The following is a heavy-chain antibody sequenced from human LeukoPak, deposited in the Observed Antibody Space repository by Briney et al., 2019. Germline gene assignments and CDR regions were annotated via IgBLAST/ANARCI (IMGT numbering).Heavy chain of an antibody. D-gene: IGHD3-10*01. J-gene: IGHJ4*02. CDR1: GFTFSSYA. Sequence: GGSLRLSCAASGFTFSSYAMSWVRQAPGKGLEWVSSISGSGGTTYYADSVKGRFTISRDNSNNTLCLQMNSLRAEDTAVYYCAKGGSYYASGSQNRGQGTLVTVSS. CDR3: AKGGSYYASGSQN. V-gene: IGHV3-23*01. CDR2: ISGSGGTT.